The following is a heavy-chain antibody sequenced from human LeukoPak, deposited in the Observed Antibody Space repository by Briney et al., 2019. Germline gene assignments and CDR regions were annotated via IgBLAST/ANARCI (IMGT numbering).Heavy chain of an antibody. D-gene: IGHD4-17*01. CDR1: GFTFSSYS. J-gene: IGHJ4*02. CDR3: ARDSGAVTFDY. V-gene: IGHV3-66*01. Sequence: GGSLRLSCAASGFTFSSYSMNWVRQAPGKGLEWVSVLYSGGSTYYADSVQGRFTISRDNSKNTLYLQMNSLRAEDTAVYYCARDSGAVTFDYWGQGTLVTVSS. CDR2: LYSGGST.